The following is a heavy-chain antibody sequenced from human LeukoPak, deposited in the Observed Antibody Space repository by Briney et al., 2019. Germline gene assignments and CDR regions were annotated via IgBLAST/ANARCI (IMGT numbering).Heavy chain of an antibody. CDR3: VTSRTFDY. CDR2: INSDGSST. V-gene: IGHV3-74*01. J-gene: IGHJ4*02. CDR1: GFTFSSYW. Sequence: PGGSLRLSCAASGFTFSSYWMHWVRQSPGKGLVWVSGINSDGSSTSYADSVKGRFTISRDNAKNTVYLQMNSLRAEDTAVYHCVTSRTFDYWGQGTLVTVSS.